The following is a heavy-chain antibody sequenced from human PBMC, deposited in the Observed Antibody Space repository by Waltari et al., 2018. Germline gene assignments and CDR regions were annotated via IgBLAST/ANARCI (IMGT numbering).Heavy chain of an antibody. CDR1: GYTFTGYY. CDR3: AREGANYDILTGYYFVIDY. V-gene: IGHV1-2*02. Sequence: QVPLVQSGAEVKKPGASVKVSCKSSGYTFTGYYIPWVRQAPGQGLEWMGWINPNSGGTNYAQKFQGRVTMTRDTSISTAYMELSRLRSDDTAVYYCAREGANYDILTGYYFVIDYWGQGTLVTVSS. D-gene: IGHD3-9*01. CDR2: INPNSGGT. J-gene: IGHJ4*02.